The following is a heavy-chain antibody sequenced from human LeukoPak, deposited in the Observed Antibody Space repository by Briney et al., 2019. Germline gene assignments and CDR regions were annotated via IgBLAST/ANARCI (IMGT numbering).Heavy chain of an antibody. J-gene: IGHJ1*01. D-gene: IGHD2-21*02. CDR2: ISSDGNNK. Sequence: GGSLRLSCAASGFTFSTSSMHWVRQTPGKGLDWVALISSDGNNKYYANSEKGRFTISRDNSKNTLSLQMNSLRDDDTAVYYCTRDPRLREFESWGQGTLVTVSS. CDR1: GFTFSTSS. CDR3: TRDPRLREFES. V-gene: IGHV3-30-3*01.